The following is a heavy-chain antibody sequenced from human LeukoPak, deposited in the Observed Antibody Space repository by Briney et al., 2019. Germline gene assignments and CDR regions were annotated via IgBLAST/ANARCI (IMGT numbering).Heavy chain of an antibody. D-gene: IGHD6-13*01. V-gene: IGHV4-59*11. CDR3: AGDRSRSWYYY. CDR2: IYYSGST. J-gene: IGHJ4*02. CDR1: GGSMSSHY. Sequence: SETLSLTCTVSGGSMSSHYWSWIRQPPGKGLEYIGYIYYSGSTNYNPSLESRVTISVDTSKNQFSLKLSSVTAADTAIYYCAGDRSRSWYYYWGQGTLVTVSS.